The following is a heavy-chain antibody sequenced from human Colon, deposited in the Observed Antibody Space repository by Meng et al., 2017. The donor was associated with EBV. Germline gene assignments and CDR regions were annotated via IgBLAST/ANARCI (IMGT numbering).Heavy chain of an antibody. CDR2: TYYRSKWYN. CDR1: AYSGSSNSAA. V-gene: IGHV6-1*01. CDR3: ARVAVGISSFDY. J-gene: IGHJ4*02. D-gene: IGHD1-26*01. Sequence: QGQLLQSSPSLLTPSQTPLIPCAISAYSGSSNSAAWNWIRQSPSRGLEWLGRTYYRSKWYNDYAVSVKSRITINPDTSKNQFSLQLNSVTPEDTAVYYCARVAVGISSFDYWGQGTLVTVSS.